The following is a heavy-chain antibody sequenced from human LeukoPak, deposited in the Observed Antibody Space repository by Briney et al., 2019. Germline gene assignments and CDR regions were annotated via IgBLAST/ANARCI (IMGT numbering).Heavy chain of an antibody. Sequence: PGGSQRLSCAASGFTFSSYAMHWVRQAPGKGLEWVASIRYDGSNKYYADSVKRRFDISRDNSKNTVYLQMHSQRAEDKAVYYCAKDSPFWSGSEDFYYMDVWGKGTTVTVSS. CDR3: AKDSPFWSGSEDFYYMDV. CDR2: IRYDGSNK. V-gene: IGHV3-30*02. CDR1: GFTFSSYA. J-gene: IGHJ6*03. D-gene: IGHD3-3*01.